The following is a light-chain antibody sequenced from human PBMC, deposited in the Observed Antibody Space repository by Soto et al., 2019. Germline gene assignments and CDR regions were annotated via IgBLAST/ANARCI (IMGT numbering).Light chain of an antibody. J-gene: IGKJ2*01. V-gene: IGKV1-5*03. CDR3: QQYNSYPPYT. CDR2: KAS. Sequence: DIPMTQSPSTLSASVGDRVTITCRASQSISSLLAWYQQKPGKAPKLLIYKASSLESGVPSRFSGSGSGTEFTLTISSLQPDDFATYYCQQYNSYPPYTFGQGTKLEIK. CDR1: QSISSL.